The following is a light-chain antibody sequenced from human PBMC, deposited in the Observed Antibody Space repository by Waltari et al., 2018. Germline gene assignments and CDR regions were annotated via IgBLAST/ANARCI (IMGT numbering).Light chain of an antibody. CDR1: SSDAGGYAY. CDR2: EVS. J-gene: IGLJ1*01. V-gene: IGLV2-8*01. Sequence: QSALTQPPSASGSPGQSVTISCTGTSSDAGGYAYVSWYQQHPDKAPKLIISEVSKRPSGVPDRFSGSKSGNTASLTVSGLQAEDEADYYCASYAGSNIYVFGTGTKVTVL. CDR3: ASYAGSNIYV.